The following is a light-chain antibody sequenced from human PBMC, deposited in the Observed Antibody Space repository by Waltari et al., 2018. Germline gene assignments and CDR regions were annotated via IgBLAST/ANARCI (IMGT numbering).Light chain of an antibody. J-gene: IGLJ2*01. CDR2: GKN. Sequence: SSELTQDPAVSVALGPTVRITCQGASLRSYSASWYQQKPGQAPVLVIYGKNNRPSGIPDRFSGSSSGNTASLTITGAQAEDEADYYCNSRDSSGNHLVFGGGTKLTVL. V-gene: IGLV3-19*01. CDR1: SLRSYS. CDR3: NSRDSSGNHLV.